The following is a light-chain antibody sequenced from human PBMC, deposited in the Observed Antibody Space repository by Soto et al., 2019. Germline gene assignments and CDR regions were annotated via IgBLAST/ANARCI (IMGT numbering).Light chain of an antibody. Sequence: EIVMTQSPATLSVSPGERATLSCRASQSVSSNLAWYQQTPGQAPRLLIYGASTRATGIPVRFSGSGSGTEFTLTISSLQSEDFAVYYCQQYNNWTPWTFGQGTKVEIK. CDR1: QSVSSN. V-gene: IGKV3-15*01. CDR3: QQYNNWTPWT. CDR2: GAS. J-gene: IGKJ1*01.